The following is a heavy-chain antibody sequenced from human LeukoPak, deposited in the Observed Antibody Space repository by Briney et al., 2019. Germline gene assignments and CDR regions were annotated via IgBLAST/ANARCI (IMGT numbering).Heavy chain of an antibody. Sequence: PGGSLRPSCAASGFAFSSQAVGWVRQAPGKGLEWVSVISDSGSLTYYADPVKGRFTISRDNSKKTLFLQLNSLRAEDTAVYYCAKDARRTNGWYYFDYWGQGALVTVSS. V-gene: IGHV3-23*01. CDR1: GFAFSSQA. CDR3: AKDARRTNGWYYFDY. D-gene: IGHD6-19*01. J-gene: IGHJ4*02. CDR2: ISDSGSLT.